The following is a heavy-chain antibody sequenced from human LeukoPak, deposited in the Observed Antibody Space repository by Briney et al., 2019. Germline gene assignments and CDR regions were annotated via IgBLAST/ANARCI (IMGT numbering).Heavy chain of an antibody. Sequence: GGPLRLSCAASGFIVSSNYMSWVRQAPGKGLEWVSVIYSGGSTYYADSVKGRFTISRDNSKNTLYLQMNSLRAEDTAVYYCARRGGIVGAPDAFDIWGQGTMVTVSS. J-gene: IGHJ3*02. CDR2: IYSGGST. D-gene: IGHD1-26*01. CDR1: GFIVSSNY. CDR3: ARRGGIVGAPDAFDI. V-gene: IGHV3-66*04.